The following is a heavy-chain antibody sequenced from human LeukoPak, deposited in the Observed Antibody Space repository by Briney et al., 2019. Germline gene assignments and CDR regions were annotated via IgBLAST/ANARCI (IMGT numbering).Heavy chain of an antibody. CDR2: IYYSGST. J-gene: IGHJ4*02. V-gene: IGHV4-59*01. CDR3: ARDDYGDGPFDY. Sequence: SETLSLTCTVSGGSISSYYWSWIRQPPGKGLEWIGYIYYSGSTNYNPSLKSRVTISVDTSKNQFSLKLSSVTAADTAVYYCARDDYGDGPFDYWGQGTLVIVSS. CDR1: GGSISSYY. D-gene: IGHD4-17*01.